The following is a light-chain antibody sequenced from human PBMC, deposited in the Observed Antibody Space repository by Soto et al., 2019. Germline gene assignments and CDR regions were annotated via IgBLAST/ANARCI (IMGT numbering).Light chain of an antibody. J-gene: IGLJ2*01. CDR1: SSNIGNNY. V-gene: IGLV1-51*01. CDR3: ATWDYSLAGEV. CDR2: DNN. Sequence: QSVLTQPPSVSAAPGQKVTISCSGSSSNIGNNYVSWYQQLPGTAPNLLIYDNNKRPSGIPDRFSGSKSGTSGTLDITGLQTGDEAEYDCATWDYSLAGEVFGGGTKLTVL.